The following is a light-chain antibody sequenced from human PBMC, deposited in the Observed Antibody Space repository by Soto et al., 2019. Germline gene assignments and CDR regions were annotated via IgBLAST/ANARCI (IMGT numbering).Light chain of an antibody. Sequence: EIVLTQSPATLSLSPGERATLSCRASQSVDSYLAWYQQKPGQAPRLLIYDASNRATGVPARFSGSGSGTDFTLTIISLQPEDFAVYYCQQRRNWPMYTFGQGTKLEIK. CDR2: DAS. J-gene: IGKJ2*01. CDR1: QSVDSY. V-gene: IGKV3-11*01. CDR3: QQRRNWPMYT.